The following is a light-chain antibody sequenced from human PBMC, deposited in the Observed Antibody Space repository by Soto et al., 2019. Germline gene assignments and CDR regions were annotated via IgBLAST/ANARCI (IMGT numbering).Light chain of an antibody. CDR3: SSYTDTKSLV. J-gene: IGLJ1*01. V-gene: IGLV2-8*01. CDR2: DVT. CDR1: SSDIGGYNS. Sequence: QSVLTQSPSASGSPGQSVTISCTGTSSDIGGYNSVSWYQQHPGKAPNVMIYDVTKRPSGVPDRFSGSKSGNTASLTISALQAEDEADYYCSSYTDTKSLVFGTGTKLTVL.